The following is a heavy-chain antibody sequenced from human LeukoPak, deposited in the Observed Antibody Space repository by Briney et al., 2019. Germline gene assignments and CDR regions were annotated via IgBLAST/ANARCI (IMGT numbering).Heavy chain of an antibody. CDR2: IYPGDSDT. CDR3: ARLDSGYEFSSYFDY. D-gene: IGHD5-12*01. J-gene: IGHJ4*02. CDR1: GYSFASYW. V-gene: IGHV5-51*01. Sequence: GESLKISCKGSGYSFASYWIGWVRQMPGKGLEWMGIIYPGDSDTRYSPSFQGQVTISADKSISTAYLQWSSLKASDTAMYYCARLDSGYEFSSYFDYWGQGTLVTVSS.